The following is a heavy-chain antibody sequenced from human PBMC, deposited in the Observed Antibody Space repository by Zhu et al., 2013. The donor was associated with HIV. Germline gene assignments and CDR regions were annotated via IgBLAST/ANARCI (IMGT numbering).Heavy chain of an antibody. J-gene: IGHJ4*02. CDR1: GYDFTNNH. V-gene: IGHV1-69*06. Sequence: QVQLVQSGAAVRNFGASVKVSCKTEGYDFTNNHIHWVRQVPGQGLEWMGGIIPIFGTANYAQKLQGRVTITADKATSTAYMELRSLRSDDTAVYYCARVHSSGWHTSDYFDYWGQGTLVTVSS. D-gene: IGHD6-19*01. CDR3: ARVHSSGWHTSDYFDY. CDR2: IIPIFGTA.